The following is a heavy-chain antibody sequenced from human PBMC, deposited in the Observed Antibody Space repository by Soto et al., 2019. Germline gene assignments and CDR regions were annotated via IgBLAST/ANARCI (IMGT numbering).Heavy chain of an antibody. V-gene: IGHV4-31*03. Sequence: SETLSLTCTVSGGSISSGGYYWSWIRQHPGKGLEWIGYIYYSGSTYYNPSLKSRVTISVDTSKNQFSLKLSSVTAADTAVYYWARVYTPDIVVVVAATLRTYYFDYWGQGTLVTVSS. CDR1: GGSISSGGYY. CDR3: ARVYTPDIVVVVAATLRTYYFDY. J-gene: IGHJ4*02. CDR2: IYYSGST. D-gene: IGHD2-15*01.